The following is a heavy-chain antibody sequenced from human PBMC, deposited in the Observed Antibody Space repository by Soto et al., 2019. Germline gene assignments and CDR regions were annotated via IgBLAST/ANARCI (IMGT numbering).Heavy chain of an antibody. Sequence: SETLSLTCTVSGGSISSYYWSWIRQPPGKGLEWIGYIYYSGSTNYNPSLKSRVTISVDTSKNQFSLELSSVTAADTAVYYCARGSSSWYFSEYFQHWGQGTLVTVSS. V-gene: IGHV4-59*08. CDR3: ARGSSSWYFSEYFQH. J-gene: IGHJ1*01. CDR2: IYYSGST. CDR1: GGSISSYY. D-gene: IGHD6-13*01.